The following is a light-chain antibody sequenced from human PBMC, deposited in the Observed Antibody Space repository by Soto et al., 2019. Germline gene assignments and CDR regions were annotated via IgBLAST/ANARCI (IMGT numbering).Light chain of an antibody. Sequence: QSVLTQPPSVSAAPGQKVTISCSGSSSNIGNNYVSWYQQLPGTAPKLLIYENNKRPSGIPDRFSGSKSGTSATLGITCLQTGDEADYYCGTWDSSLSAGYVFGTGTKVTVL. CDR3: GTWDSSLSAGYV. J-gene: IGLJ1*01. CDR1: SSNIGNNY. CDR2: ENN. V-gene: IGLV1-51*02.